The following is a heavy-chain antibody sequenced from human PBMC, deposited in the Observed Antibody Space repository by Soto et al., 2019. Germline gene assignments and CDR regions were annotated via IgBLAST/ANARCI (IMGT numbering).Heavy chain of an antibody. D-gene: IGHD1-7*01. CDR1: GYSFTSYW. CDR2: IYPGDSDT. J-gene: IGHJ5*01. CDR3: ARPKYNWNYYWFDP. Sequence: PGASLKISCKGSGYSFTSYWIGWVRQMPGKGLEWMGIIYPGDSDTRYRPSFQGQVTLSADKSISTAYLQWGSLKAPDTAMYYCARPKYNWNYYWFDPWGQGTLVTVSS. V-gene: IGHV5-51*01.